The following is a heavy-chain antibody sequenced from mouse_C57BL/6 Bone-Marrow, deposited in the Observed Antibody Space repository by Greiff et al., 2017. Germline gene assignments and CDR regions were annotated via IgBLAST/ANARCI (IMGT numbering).Heavy chain of an antibody. CDR2: IHPNSGST. V-gene: IGHV1-64*01. CDR3: ARPPGAMDY. J-gene: IGHJ4*01. CDR1: GYTFTSYW. Sequence: VQLQQPGAELVKPGASVKLSCKASGYTFTSYWMPWVKQRPGQGLEWIGMIHPNSGSTNYNEKFKSKATLTVDKSSSPAYMQLSRLTSEDSAFYCGARPPGAMDYWGQGTSVTVSS.